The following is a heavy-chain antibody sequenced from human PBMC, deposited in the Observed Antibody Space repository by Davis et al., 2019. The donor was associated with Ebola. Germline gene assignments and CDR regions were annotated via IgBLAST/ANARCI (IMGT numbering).Heavy chain of an antibody. Sequence: AASVKVSCKASGGTFSSYAISWVRQAPGQGLAWMGGIIPIFGTANYAQKFQGRVTITADESTSTVYMELSSLRSEDTAVYYCARTYYYGSGSYYKYYYGMDVWGQGTTVTVSS. D-gene: IGHD3-10*01. V-gene: IGHV1-69*13. J-gene: IGHJ6*02. CDR2: IIPIFGTA. CDR3: ARTYYYGSGSYYKYYYGMDV. CDR1: GGTFSSYA.